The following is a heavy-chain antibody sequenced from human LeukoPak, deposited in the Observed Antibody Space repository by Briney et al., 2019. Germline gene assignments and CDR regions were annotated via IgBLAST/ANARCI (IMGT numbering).Heavy chain of an antibody. CDR2: ISYDGSNK. J-gene: IGHJ4*02. CDR1: GFTFSSYA. Sequence: GRSLRLSYAASGFTFSSYAMHWVRQAPGKGLEWVAVISYDGSNKYYADSVKGRFTISRDNSKNTLYLQMNSLRAEDTAVYYCARDPPDSYSSGWLDYWGQGTLVTVSS. V-gene: IGHV3-30-3*01. CDR3: ARDPPDSYSSGWLDY. D-gene: IGHD6-19*01.